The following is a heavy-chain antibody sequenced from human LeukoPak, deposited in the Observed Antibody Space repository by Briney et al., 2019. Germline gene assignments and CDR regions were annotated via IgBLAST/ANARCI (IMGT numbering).Heavy chain of an antibody. V-gene: IGHV1-18*01. CDR3: ARDRRMDYGDWYNWFDP. J-gene: IGHJ5*02. CDR1: GYTFTSYG. Sequence: ASVKVSCKASGYTFTSYGISWVRQAPGQGLEWMGWISAYNGNTNYAQKLQGRVTMTTDTSTSTAYMELRSLRSEDTAVYYCARDRRMDYGDWYNWFDPWGQGTLVTVSS. D-gene: IGHD4-17*01. CDR2: ISAYNGNT.